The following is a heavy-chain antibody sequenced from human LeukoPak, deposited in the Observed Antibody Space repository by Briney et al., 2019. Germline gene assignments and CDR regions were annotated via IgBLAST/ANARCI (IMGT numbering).Heavy chain of an antibody. CDR3: ARLESSGYYYVHY. CDR1: GYSFTSYW. D-gene: IGHD3-22*01. V-gene: IGHV5-51*01. CDR2: ISPGDSDT. Sequence: VESLIISCKGSGYSFTSYWIGWVRQMPGKGLEWMGIISPGDSDTRYSPSFQGQVTISADKSISTAYLQWSSLKASDTAMYYCARLESSGYYYVHYWGQGTRVTVSS. J-gene: IGHJ4*02.